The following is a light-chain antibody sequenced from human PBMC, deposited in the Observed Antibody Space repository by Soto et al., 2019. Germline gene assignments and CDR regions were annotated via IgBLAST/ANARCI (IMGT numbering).Light chain of an antibody. CDR1: QDISNY. V-gene: IGKV1-33*01. J-gene: IGKJ2*01. Sequence: DILMTQSPSSLSASVEDRVTITCQASQDISNYLNWYQQKPGKAPTLLIYDASNLETGVPSRFSGSGSGTDFTFTISSLQPEDIATYYCQQYDNRPYTFGQGTKLEIK. CDR3: QQYDNRPYT. CDR2: DAS.